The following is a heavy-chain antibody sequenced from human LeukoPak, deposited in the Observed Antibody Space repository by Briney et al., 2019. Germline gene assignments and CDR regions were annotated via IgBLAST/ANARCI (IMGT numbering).Heavy chain of an antibody. CDR2: IYYSGST. CDR1: GGSISSSSYY. D-gene: IGHD6-19*01. Sequence: PSETLSLTCTVSGGSISSSSYYWGWIRQPPGKGLEWIGSIYYSGSTYYNPSPKSRVTISVDTSKNQFSLKLSSVTAADTAVYYCARFIAVAGNFDYWGQGTLVTVSS. V-gene: IGHV4-39*01. CDR3: ARFIAVAGNFDY. J-gene: IGHJ4*02.